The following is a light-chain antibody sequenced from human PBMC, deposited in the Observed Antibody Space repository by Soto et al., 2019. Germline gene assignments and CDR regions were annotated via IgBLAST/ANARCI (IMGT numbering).Light chain of an antibody. J-gene: IGLJ2*01. Sequence: QSVLTQPPSASGTPGQRVTISCSGSSSNIGSNPVNWYQQLPGAAPKLLIYHGNQRPSGVPDRFSGSKSGTSASLAIGGLQSEDEADYFCAAWDDTLNGVVFGGGIKLTVL. CDR3: AAWDDTLNGVV. CDR1: SSNIGSNP. V-gene: IGLV1-44*01. CDR2: HGN.